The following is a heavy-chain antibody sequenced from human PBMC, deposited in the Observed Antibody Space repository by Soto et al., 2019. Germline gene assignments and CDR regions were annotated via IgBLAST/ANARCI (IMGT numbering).Heavy chain of an antibody. D-gene: IGHD3-22*01. Sequence: PGGSLRLSCAASGFTFDECGMHWVRQAPGKGLEWVSGISWNSDSIGYADSVKGRFTISRDNAKNSLYLQMNSLRAEDTAFYYCAKSHTYYFDSSGYYLGHWGQGTPVTVSS. J-gene: IGHJ4*02. CDR3: AKSHTYYFDSSGYYLGH. CDR2: ISWNSDSI. V-gene: IGHV3-9*01. CDR1: GFTFDECG.